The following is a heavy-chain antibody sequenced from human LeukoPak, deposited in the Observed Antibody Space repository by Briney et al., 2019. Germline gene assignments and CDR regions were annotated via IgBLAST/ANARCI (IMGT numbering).Heavy chain of an antibody. V-gene: IGHV3-23*01. CDR1: GFTFSDYW. J-gene: IGHJ4*02. CDR3: AQAGAGYYDSSGYLDY. CDR2: ISGSGGST. D-gene: IGHD3-22*01. Sequence: PGGSLRLSCAASGFTFSDYWVDWVRQAPGKGLEWVSAISGSGGSTYYADSVKGRFTISRDNSKNTLYLQMNSLRAEDTAVYYCAQAGAGYYDSSGYLDYWGQGTLVTVSS.